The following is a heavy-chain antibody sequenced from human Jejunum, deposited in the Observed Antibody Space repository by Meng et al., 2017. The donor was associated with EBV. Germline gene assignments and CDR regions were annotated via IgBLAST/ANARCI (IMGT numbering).Heavy chain of an antibody. J-gene: IGHJ5*02. D-gene: IGHD3-22*01. V-gene: IGHV4-39*07. CDR1: GGSIITSDYY. CDR3: ARVDTSGYHHINSVDP. CDR2: IYYDGSA. Sequence: QLQLQESGPGLVKPSATLSLTCTVSGGSIITSDYYWGWIRQPPGKGLEWLGSIYYDGSAYNNPSLKSRLTISVDTSKNQFSLRLSSVTAADTAVHYCARVDTSGYHHINSVDPWGQGTLLTVSS.